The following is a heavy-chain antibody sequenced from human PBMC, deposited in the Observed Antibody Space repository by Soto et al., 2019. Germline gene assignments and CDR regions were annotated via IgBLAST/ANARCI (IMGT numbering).Heavy chain of an antibody. Sequence: SETLSVTSTVSGGSISNYYWSWIRQAPGKGLEWIGYIYYRGSTNYNPSLKSRVTISVDTSKNQFSLKLSSVTAADTAVYYCARSYSRRRTNTTPPGRGWFDPWGQGTLVTVS. V-gene: IGHV4-59*08. J-gene: IGHJ5*02. CDR3: ARSYSRRRTNTTPPGRGWFDP. CDR1: GGSISNYY. CDR2: IYYRGST. D-gene: IGHD6-13*01.